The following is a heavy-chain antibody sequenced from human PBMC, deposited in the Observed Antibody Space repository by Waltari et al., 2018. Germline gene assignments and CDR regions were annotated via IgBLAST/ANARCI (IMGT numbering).Heavy chain of an antibody. CDR2: IDHSGST. D-gene: IGHD6-19*01. J-gene: IGHJ4*02. CDR1: GYSISSGYY. Sequence: QVQLQESGPGLVKPSETLSLTCAVSGYSISSGYYWGWIRQPPGKGLEWIGSIDHSGSTYYNPSLKSRVTISVDTSKNQFSLKLSSVTAADTAVYYWARKRYSSGLYYFDYWGQGTLVTVSS. V-gene: IGHV4-38-2*01. CDR3: ARKRYSSGLYYFDY.